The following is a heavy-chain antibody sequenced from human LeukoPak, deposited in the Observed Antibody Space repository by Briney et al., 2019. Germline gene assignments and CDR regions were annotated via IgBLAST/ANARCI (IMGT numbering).Heavy chain of an antibody. J-gene: IGHJ4*02. CDR1: GFTFSSYG. V-gene: IGHV3-30*02. CDR2: IRYDEGNK. D-gene: IGHD4-23*01. Sequence: PGGSLRLSCAAPGFTFSSYGMHWVRQAPGKGLEWVAFIRYDEGNKYYADSVKGRFTISRDNSKNTLYLQMNSLRAEDTAVYYCAKDLSYGGNSIDYWGQGTLVTVSS. CDR3: AKDLSYGGNSIDY.